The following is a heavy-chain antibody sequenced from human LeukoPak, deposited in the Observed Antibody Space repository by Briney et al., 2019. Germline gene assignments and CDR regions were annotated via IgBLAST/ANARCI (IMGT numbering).Heavy chain of an antibody. V-gene: IGHV4-34*01. D-gene: IGHD3-10*01. CDR2: VHHSGRT. CDR1: GGSFSGYY. Sequence: PSETLSLTCAVYGGSFSGYYWSWIRQPPGKGLEWIGEVHHSGRTNYNPSLKSRITVSIDTSRNQFPLKLSSVTAADTAVYYCARVLMVRGVIFDYWGQGTLVTVSS. CDR3: ARVLMVRGVIFDY. J-gene: IGHJ4*02.